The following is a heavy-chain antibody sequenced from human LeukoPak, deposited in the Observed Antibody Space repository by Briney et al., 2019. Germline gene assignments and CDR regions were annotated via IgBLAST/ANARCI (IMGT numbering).Heavy chain of an antibody. CDR2: IIPSGHTT. J-gene: IGHJ4*02. CDR3: AKDDRWLQFCC. D-gene: IGHD5-24*01. V-gene: IGHV3-23*01. Sequence: GGSLRLSCAASGFTFSSHGMNWVRQAPGKGLEWVSGIIPSGHTTYYADSVRGRFTISRDNSRNTPYLQMNSLRAEDTAVYYCAKDDRWLQFCCWGQGTLVTVSA. CDR1: GFTFSSHG.